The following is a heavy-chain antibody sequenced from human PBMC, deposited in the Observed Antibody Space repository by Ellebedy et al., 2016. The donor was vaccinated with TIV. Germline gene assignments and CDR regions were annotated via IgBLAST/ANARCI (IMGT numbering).Heavy chain of an antibody. CDR3: ARVVGAYGQILFDH. Sequence: GESLKISXAGSGFTFSSDSMSWVRQAPGKGLEWVSYISKTANSIYYAGSVRGRFTISRDNAKNSLYLQMNSLRAEDTAVYYCARVVGAYGQILFDHWGQGTLVTVSS. V-gene: IGHV3-48*04. J-gene: IGHJ4*02. CDR1: GFTFSSDS. CDR2: ISKTANSI. D-gene: IGHD4/OR15-4a*01.